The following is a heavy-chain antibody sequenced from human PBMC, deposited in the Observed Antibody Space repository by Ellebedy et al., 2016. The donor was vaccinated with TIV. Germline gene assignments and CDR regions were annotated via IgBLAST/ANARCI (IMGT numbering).Heavy chain of an antibody. Sequence: GESLKISCAASGFSVSGNYMSWVRQAPGKGLEWVSVIYSGGSTHYADSVKGRFTISRDSSKNTVYLQMNSLRDEDTAEYYCARKNWAAYAFDIWGQGTMVIVSS. CDR3: ARKNWAAYAFDI. J-gene: IGHJ3*02. V-gene: IGHV3-66*01. CDR1: GFSVSGNY. D-gene: IGHD7-27*01. CDR2: IYSGGST.